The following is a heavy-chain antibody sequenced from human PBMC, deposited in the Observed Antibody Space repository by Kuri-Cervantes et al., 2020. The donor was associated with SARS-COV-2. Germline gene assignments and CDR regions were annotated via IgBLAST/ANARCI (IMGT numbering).Heavy chain of an antibody. D-gene: IGHD6-13*01. CDR2: MNPNSGNT. Sequence: ASVKVSCKASGYTFTSYDINWVRQATGQGLEWMGWMNPNSGNTGYAQKFQGRVTMTRNTSISTAYVELSSLRSEDTAVYYCARRFYGSSWYNYYYYGMDVWGQGTTVTDSS. CDR3: ARRFYGSSWYNYYYYGMDV. J-gene: IGHJ6*02. V-gene: IGHV1-8*01. CDR1: GYTFTSYD.